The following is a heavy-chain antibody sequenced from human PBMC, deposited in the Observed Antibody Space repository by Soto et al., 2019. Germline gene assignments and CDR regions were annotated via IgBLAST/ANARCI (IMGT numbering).Heavy chain of an antibody. V-gene: IGHV3-33*01. CDR1: GFTFSSYG. D-gene: IGHD3-10*01. CDR2: IWYDGSNK. J-gene: IGHJ4*02. Sequence: QVQLVESGGGVVQPGRSLRLSCAASGFTFSSYGMHWVRQAPGKGLEWVAVIWYDGSNKYYADSVKGRFTISRDNSKNTLYLQMNSLRAEDRAVYFCAREGSGNDYWGQGSLVTVSS. CDR3: AREGSGNDY.